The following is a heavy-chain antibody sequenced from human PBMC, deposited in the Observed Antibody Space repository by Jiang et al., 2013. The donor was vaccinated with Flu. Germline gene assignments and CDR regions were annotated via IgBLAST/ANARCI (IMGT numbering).Heavy chain of an antibody. CDR1: GDSISSDY. D-gene: IGHD4-17*01. J-gene: IGHJ4*02. CDR3: ARGKDEFGDYGFDY. Sequence: GSGLVKPSETLALTCTVSGDSISSDYWSWIRQPPGKGLEWVGYISSSGSTKYNPSLQSRVTLSVDTSKTQFSLKVTSVTASDTAVYFCARGKDEFGDYGFDYWGQGTLVTVSS. CDR2: ISSSGST. V-gene: IGHV4-59*08.